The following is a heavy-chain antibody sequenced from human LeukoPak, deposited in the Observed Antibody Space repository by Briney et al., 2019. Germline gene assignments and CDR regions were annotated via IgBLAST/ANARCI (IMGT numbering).Heavy chain of an antibody. CDR1: GFTFSSYG. CDR2: ISYDGSNK. V-gene: IGHV3-30*03. CDR3: AWRRGIAVAGSEG. J-gene: IGHJ4*02. Sequence: GRSLRLSCAASGFTFSSYGMHWVRQAPGKGLEWVAVISYDGSNKYYADSVKGRFTTSRDNSKNTLYLQMNSLRAEDTAVYYCAWRRGIAVAGSEGWGQGTLVTVSS. D-gene: IGHD6-19*01.